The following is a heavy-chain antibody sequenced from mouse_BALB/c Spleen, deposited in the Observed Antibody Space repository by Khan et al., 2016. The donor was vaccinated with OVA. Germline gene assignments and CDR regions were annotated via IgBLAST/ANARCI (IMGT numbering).Heavy chain of an antibody. CDR1: GYTFINYW. Sequence: QVQLKQSGAELAKPGASVKMSCKASGYTFINYWILWVKQRPGQGLEWIGYINPSTAYTEYNQNFKDKAPLTADKSSRTAYMQLSSLTSEDSAVYYCARRGLRWDFDYWGQGTTLTVSS. CDR3: ARRGLRWDFDY. CDR2: INPSTAYT. V-gene: IGHV1-7*01. J-gene: IGHJ2*01. D-gene: IGHD1-1*01.